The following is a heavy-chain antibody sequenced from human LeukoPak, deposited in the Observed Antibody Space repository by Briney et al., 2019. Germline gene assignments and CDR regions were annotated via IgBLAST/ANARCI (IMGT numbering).Heavy chain of an antibody. Sequence: GGSLRLSCAASGFTFSSYAMSWVRQAPGRGLEWVSAISGSGGSTYYADSVKGRFTISRDNSKNTLYLQMNSLRAEDTAVYYCAKGEDVDTAMDYWGQGTLVTVSS. V-gene: IGHV3-23*01. CDR1: GFTFSSYA. CDR2: ISGSGGST. CDR3: AKGEDVDTAMDY. J-gene: IGHJ4*02. D-gene: IGHD5-18*01.